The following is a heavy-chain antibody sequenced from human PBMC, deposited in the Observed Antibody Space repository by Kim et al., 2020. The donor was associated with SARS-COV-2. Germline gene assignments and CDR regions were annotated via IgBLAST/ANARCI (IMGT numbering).Heavy chain of an antibody. CDR2: ISSSSSYI. CDR1: GFTFSSYS. V-gene: IGHV3-21*01. CDR3: ARAFPEPGIAAAGTSFGYYYYYGMDV. D-gene: IGHD6-13*01. Sequence: GGSLRLSCAASGFTFSSYSMNWVRQAPGKGLEWVSSISSSSSYIYYADSVKGRFTISRDNAKNSLYLQMNSLRAEDTAVYYCARAFPEPGIAAAGTSFGYYYYYGMDVWGQGTTVTVSS. J-gene: IGHJ6*02.